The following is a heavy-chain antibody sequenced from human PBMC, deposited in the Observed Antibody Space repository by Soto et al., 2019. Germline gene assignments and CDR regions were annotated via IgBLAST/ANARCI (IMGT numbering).Heavy chain of an antibody. CDR2: IIPIFGTA. Sequence: KDTCKASGSNIISYAISFVLQTHGQGLEWMGGIIPIFGTANYAQKFQGRVTITADESTSTAYMELSSLRSEDTAVYYCARAKKRGPHTALGYWGQGTLVTVSS. CDR3: ARAKKRGPHTALGY. V-gene: IGHV1-69*01. J-gene: IGHJ4*02. D-gene: IGHD5-18*01. CDR1: GSNIISYA.